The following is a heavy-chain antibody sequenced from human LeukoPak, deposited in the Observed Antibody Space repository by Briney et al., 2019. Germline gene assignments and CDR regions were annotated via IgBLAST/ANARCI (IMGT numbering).Heavy chain of an antibody. D-gene: IGHD3-9*01. V-gene: IGHV3-21*01. CDR3: ARDAILTGYPKVPYFDF. CDR1: GFTFSSYA. J-gene: IGHJ4*02. Sequence: PGGSLRLSCAASGFTFSSYAMSWVRQAPGKGLEWVSSISTRSSYIYYADSVKGRFTISRDNAEKSLYLQMNSLRAEDSAVYYCARDAILTGYPKVPYFDFWGQGILVTVSS. CDR2: ISTRSSYI.